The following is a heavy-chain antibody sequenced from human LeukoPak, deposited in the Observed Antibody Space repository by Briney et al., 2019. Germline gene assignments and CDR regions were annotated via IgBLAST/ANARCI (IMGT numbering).Heavy chain of an antibody. V-gene: IGHV4-38-2*02. J-gene: IGHJ4*02. CDR1: GYSTSSAYY. D-gene: IGHD3-3*01. Sequence: PSETLSLTCTVSGYSTSSAYYWGWIRQPPGKGLEWIGSIYHSGSTYYNPSLKSRVTISVDTSKNQFSLKLTSVTAADTAVYYCAGLRFLEWLLGDWGQGTLVTVSS. CDR2: IYHSGST. CDR3: AGLRFLEWLLGD.